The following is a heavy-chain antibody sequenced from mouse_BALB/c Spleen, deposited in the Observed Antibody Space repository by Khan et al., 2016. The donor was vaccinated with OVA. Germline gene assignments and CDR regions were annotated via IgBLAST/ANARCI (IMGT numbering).Heavy chain of an antibody. V-gene: IGHV1-74*01. CDR2: IDPSKSET. J-gene: IGHJ3*01. CDR3: AIGGYGSPFAY. Sequence: QVRLQQSGPELVRPGASVQMSCKASGYTFTSFWIHWVKQRPGQGLEWIGMIDPSKSETRLNQKFKDKATLNVDKYSNTAYMQLSRLTSEDSAVDYCAIGGYGSPFAYWGQGTLVTVYA. CDR1: GYTFTSFW. D-gene: IGHD1-1*01.